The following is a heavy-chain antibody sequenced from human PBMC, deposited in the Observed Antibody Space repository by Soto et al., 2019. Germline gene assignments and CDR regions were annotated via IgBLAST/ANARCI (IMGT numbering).Heavy chain of an antibody. CDR2: ISAYNGNT. Sequence: QVQLVQSGAEVKKPGASVKVSCKASGYTFTSYGISWVRQAPGQGLEWMGWISAYNGNTNYAQKLQGRVTMTTDTSTSTAYMELRSLRSDDTAVYYCARDNIVVVVAATAVDAFDIWGQGTMVTVSS. CDR3: ARDNIVVVVAATAVDAFDI. V-gene: IGHV1-18*01. CDR1: GYTFTSYG. D-gene: IGHD2-15*01. J-gene: IGHJ3*02.